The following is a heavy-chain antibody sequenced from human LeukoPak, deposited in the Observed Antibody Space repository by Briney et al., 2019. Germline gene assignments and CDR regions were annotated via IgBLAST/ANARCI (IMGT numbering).Heavy chain of an antibody. CDR3: AKGSGYSYGSDFDY. CDR1: GFTFSGYG. J-gene: IGHJ4*02. D-gene: IGHD5-18*01. Sequence: PGGSLRLSCAASGFTFSGYGMHWVRQAPGKGLEWVAVISYDGSNKYYADSVKGRFTISRDNSKNTLYLQMNSLRAEDTAVYYCAKGSGYSYGSDFDYWGQGTLVTVSS. V-gene: IGHV3-30*18. CDR2: ISYDGSNK.